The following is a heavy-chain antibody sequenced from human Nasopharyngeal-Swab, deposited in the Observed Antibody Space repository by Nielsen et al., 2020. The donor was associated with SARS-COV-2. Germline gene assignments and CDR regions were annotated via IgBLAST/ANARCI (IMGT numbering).Heavy chain of an antibody. D-gene: IGHD5-24*01. CDR3: AKDEAWVFVGPNTEMILFH. CDR1: GYTFTSYA. Sequence: ASVKVSCKASGYTFTSYAITWVRQVPGQGLEWVGWISGDNGNTNYAQKVRGRATMTTDTSTSTAYLELRSLRSDDTAIYYCAKDEAWVFVGPNTEMILFHWGQGTLVTVSS. J-gene: IGHJ4*02. V-gene: IGHV1-18*01. CDR2: ISGDNGNT.